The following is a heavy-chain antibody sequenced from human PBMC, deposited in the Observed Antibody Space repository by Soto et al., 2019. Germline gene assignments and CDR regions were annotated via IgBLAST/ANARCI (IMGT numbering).Heavy chain of an antibody. CDR2: ISGNGEII. D-gene: IGHD4-17*01. V-gene: IGHV3-48*04. CDR1: GFTFNSYS. CDR3: ARDVDADFRTDFDY. J-gene: IGHJ4*02. Sequence: PGGSLRLSCAVSGFTFNSYSMNWIRRAPGKGLEWISYISGNGEIIQYAASARGRFTISRDNAENSVYLEMDSLRAEDTALYYCARDVDADFRTDFDYWGRGTLVTVSS.